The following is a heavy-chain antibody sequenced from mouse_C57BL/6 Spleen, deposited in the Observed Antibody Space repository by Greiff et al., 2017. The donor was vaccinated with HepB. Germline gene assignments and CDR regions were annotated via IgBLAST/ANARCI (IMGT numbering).Heavy chain of an antibody. Sequence: EVQLQQSGPGMVKPSQSLSLTCTVTGYSITSGYDWHWIRHFPGNKLEWMGYISYSGSTNYNPSLKSRISITHDTSKNHFFLKLNSVTTEDTATYYCARGSSYDFDVWGTGTTVTVSS. CDR3: ARGSSYDFDV. J-gene: IGHJ1*03. D-gene: IGHD1-1*01. CDR2: ISYSGST. CDR1: GYSITSGYD. V-gene: IGHV3-1*01.